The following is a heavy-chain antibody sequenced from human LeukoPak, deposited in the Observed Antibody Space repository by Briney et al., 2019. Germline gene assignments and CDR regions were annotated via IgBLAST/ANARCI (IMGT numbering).Heavy chain of an antibody. V-gene: IGHV5-51*01. Sequence: GESLKISCKGSGCSFTSYWIGWVRQMPGKGLAWMGIIYPSDSDTRYSPSFQGQVTISADKSISTAYLQWSSLKASDTAMYYCGSGYSGYGGAFDIWGQGTMVTVSS. D-gene: IGHD5-12*01. CDR1: GCSFTSYW. J-gene: IGHJ3*02. CDR2: IYPSDSDT. CDR3: GSGYSGYGGAFDI.